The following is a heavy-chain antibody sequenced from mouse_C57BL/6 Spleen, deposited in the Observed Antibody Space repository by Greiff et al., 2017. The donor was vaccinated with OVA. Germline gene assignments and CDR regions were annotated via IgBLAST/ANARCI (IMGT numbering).Heavy chain of an antibody. Sequence: EVQLQQSGGGLVQPKGSLKLSCAASGFSFNTYAMNWVRQAPGKGLEWVARIRSKSNNYATYYADSVKDRFTISRDDSESMLYLQMNNLKTEDTAMYYCVPITTVVSYWGQGTLVTVSA. V-gene: IGHV10-1*01. CDR2: IRSKSNNYAT. J-gene: IGHJ3*01. D-gene: IGHD1-1*01. CDR3: VPITTVVSY. CDR1: GFSFNTYA.